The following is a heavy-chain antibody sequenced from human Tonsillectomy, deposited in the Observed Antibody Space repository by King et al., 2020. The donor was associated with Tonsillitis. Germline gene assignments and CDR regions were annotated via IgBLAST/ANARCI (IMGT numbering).Heavy chain of an antibody. CDR2: TGNKANSYTT. Sequence: VQLVQSGGGLVQPGGSLRLSCAASGLTFSDHYMDWVRQAPGKGLEWVGRTGNKANSYTTEYAASVKGRFTISRDDSKNSLYLQMNSLKTEDTAVYYCASGGSGTFDYWGQGTLVTVSS. D-gene: IGHD3-10*01. CDR1: GLTFSDHY. V-gene: IGHV3-72*01. CDR3: ASGGSGTFDY. J-gene: IGHJ4*02.